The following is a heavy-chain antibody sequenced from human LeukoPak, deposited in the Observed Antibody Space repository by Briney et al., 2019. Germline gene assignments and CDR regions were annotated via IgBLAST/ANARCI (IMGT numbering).Heavy chain of an antibody. CDR2: TSSSGETT. CDR3: AKDRPNYYGTNGHYYRRDGDC. CDR1: GFTSSSYA. V-gene: IGHV3-23*01. Sequence: PGGSLRLSCVASGFTSSSYAMSWVRQAAGKGLEWVSSTSSSGETTYYADSVKGRFAISRDNSRNTLYLQMNSLRAEDTAVYYCAKDRPNYYGTNGHYYRRDGDCWGQGTLVTVSS. D-gene: IGHD3-22*01. J-gene: IGHJ4*02.